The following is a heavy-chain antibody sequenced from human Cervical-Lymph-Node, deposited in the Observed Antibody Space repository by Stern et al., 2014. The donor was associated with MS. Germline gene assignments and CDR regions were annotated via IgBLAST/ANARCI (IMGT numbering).Heavy chain of an antibody. CDR3: ARHVQGFDY. CDR1: GYSFTIYY. V-gene: IGHV5-51*01. Sequence: EVQLVQSGAGVKQPGESLKISCKLSGYSFTIYYIAWVRQAPGKGLEWMGTSYPYDSNTTSSPAFKGQVTISADKSITTAYLQWSSLRASDTAMYYCARHVQGFDYWGQGTLVTVSS. J-gene: IGHJ4*02. CDR2: SYPYDSNT.